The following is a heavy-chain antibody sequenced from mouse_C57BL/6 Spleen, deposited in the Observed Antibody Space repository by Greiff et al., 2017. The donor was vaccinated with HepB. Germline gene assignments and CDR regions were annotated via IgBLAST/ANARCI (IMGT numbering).Heavy chain of an antibody. CDR1: GYTFTSYW. Sequence: QVQLQQSGAELVMPGASVKLSCKASGYTFTSYWMHWVKQRPGQGLEWIGEIDPSDSYTNYNQKFKGKSTLTVDKSSSTAYMQLSSLTSEDSAVYYCARRGISNPFAYWGQGTLVTVSA. D-gene: IGHD2-5*01. CDR3: ARRGISNPFAY. CDR2: IDPSDSYT. V-gene: IGHV1-69*01. J-gene: IGHJ3*01.